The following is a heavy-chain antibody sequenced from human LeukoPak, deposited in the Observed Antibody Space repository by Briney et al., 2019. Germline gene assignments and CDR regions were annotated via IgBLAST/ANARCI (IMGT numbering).Heavy chain of an antibody. Sequence: AAVKVSLKSSGYTFTGYYMHWVRQAPGQGREWVGWINPNSGGTNYAQKFQGRVSITRDTSISTPYLELSRLRSDDTAGYYSARPSVGVDTAIVRYFDYWGQGTLVTVSS. D-gene: IGHD5-18*01. J-gene: IGHJ4*02. CDR3: ARPSVGVDTAIVRYFDY. CDR2: INPNSGGT. V-gene: IGHV1-2*02. CDR1: GYTFTGYY.